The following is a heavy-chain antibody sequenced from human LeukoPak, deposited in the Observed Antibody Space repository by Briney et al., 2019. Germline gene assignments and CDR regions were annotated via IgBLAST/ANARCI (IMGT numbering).Heavy chain of an antibody. CDR1: GGSINTYY. CDR3: ARDNDFFDY. CDR2: IYSSGST. V-gene: IGHV4-4*07. J-gene: IGHJ4*02. Sequence: SETLSLTCSVSGGSINTYYWSCIRQPAGKGLEWIGRIYSSGSTHYNPSLKSRVTMPLDTSKNQFSLKLTSVTAADTAVYYCARDNDFFDYWGQGTLVTVSS.